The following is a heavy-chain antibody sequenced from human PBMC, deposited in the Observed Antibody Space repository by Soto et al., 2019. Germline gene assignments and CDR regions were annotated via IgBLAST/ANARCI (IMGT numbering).Heavy chain of an antibody. Sequence: QVQLVQSGAEVKKPGASVKVSCKASGYTFTSYGISWVRQAPGQGLEWMGWISAYNGNTNYAQKLQGRVTMTTDTSTSTAYMELGSLRSDDTAVYYCARDQGGWTTPEANAFDIWGQGTMVTVSS. CDR1: GYTFTSYG. V-gene: IGHV1-18*01. J-gene: IGHJ3*02. D-gene: IGHD6-19*01. CDR3: ARDQGGWTTPEANAFDI. CDR2: ISAYNGNT.